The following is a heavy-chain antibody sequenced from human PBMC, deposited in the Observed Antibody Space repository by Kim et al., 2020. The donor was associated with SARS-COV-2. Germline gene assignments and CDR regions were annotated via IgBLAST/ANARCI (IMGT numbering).Heavy chain of an antibody. Sequence: SETLSLTCAVYGGSFSHYYWRWIRQPPGKGLEWIGEINHSGSTNYNPYLKSRVTISADTSKNQFSLKLNSVTAADTAVYYCASEGWGGASKSDYWGQGTL. D-gene: IGHD1-26*01. CDR2: INHSGST. CDR1: GGSFSHYY. J-gene: IGHJ4*02. CDR3: ASEGWGGASKSDY. V-gene: IGHV4-34*01.